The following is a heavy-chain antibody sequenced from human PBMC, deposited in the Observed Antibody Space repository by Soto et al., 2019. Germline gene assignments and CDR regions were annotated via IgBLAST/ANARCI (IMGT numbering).Heavy chain of an antibody. CDR3: AKLHLGYCKGGTCYRYFDY. CDR1: GFTFSNYA. D-gene: IGHD2-15*01. Sequence: EVQLLDSGGGLAQPGGSLRLSCAASGFTFSNYAMTWVRQAPGKGLEWVSIITGNGGSTYYADSVKGRFTISRDNSQNTLYLQMNSLRVEDTAVYYCAKLHLGYCKGGTCYRYFDYWGQGTLVTVSS. CDR2: ITGNGGST. J-gene: IGHJ4*02. V-gene: IGHV3-23*01.